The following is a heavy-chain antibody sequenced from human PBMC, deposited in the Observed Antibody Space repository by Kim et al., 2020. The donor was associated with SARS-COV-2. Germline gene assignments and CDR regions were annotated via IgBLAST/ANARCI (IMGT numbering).Heavy chain of an antibody. D-gene: IGHD3-9*01. CDR3: ARGGPLRRSYYDILTGYYRGGWFDP. Sequence: ASVKVSCKASGYTFTSYDINWVRQATGQGLEWMGWMNPNSGNTGYAQKFQGRVTMTRNTSISTAYMELSSLRSEDTAVYYCARGGPLRRSYYDILTGYYRGGWFDPWGQGTLVTVSS. V-gene: IGHV1-8*01. CDR2: MNPNSGNT. CDR1: GYTFTSYD. J-gene: IGHJ5*02.